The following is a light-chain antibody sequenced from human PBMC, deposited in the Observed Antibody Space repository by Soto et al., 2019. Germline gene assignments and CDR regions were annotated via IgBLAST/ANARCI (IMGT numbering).Light chain of an antibody. CDR3: QHYDVWPLT. V-gene: IGKV3-15*01. Sequence: IVLTQSPATLSVSPGGGATLSCRASQSVSSHLAWYQQKPGQGPRLLIYDASTRATGIPARFSGSGSGTEFTLTISSLQSEDFGVYYCQHYDVWPLTFGQGTKVDIK. CDR2: DAS. J-gene: IGKJ1*01. CDR1: QSVSSH.